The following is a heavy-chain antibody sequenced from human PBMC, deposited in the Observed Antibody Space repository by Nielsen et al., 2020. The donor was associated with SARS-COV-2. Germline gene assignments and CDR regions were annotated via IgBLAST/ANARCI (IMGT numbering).Heavy chain of an antibody. Sequence: GESLKISCAASTFTFSTYAMHWVRQAPGKGLEWVAVISDDGSNKYYADSVKGRFTISRDNAKSSLYLQMNSLKAEDTAVYYCARDWSSGSGSSYYYYGMDVWGQGTPVTVSS. D-gene: IGHD3-10*01. CDR3: ARDWSSGSGSSYYYYGMDV. CDR2: ISDDGSNK. CDR1: TFTFSTYA. J-gene: IGHJ6*02. V-gene: IGHV3-33*05.